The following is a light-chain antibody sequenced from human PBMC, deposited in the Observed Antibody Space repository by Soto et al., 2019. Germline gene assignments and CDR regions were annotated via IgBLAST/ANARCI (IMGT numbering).Light chain of an antibody. J-gene: IGLJ1*01. CDR1: SSDVGRYNF. CDR2: EVT. Sequence: QSVLTQPASVSGSPGQSITISCTGTSSDVGRYNFVSWYQQHPGKVPKHMIYEVTKRPSGVSNRFSGSKSGNTASLTISGLQAEAEADYHCCSATGNDPYVFGPGTHLTVL. CDR3: CSATGNDPYV. V-gene: IGLV2-23*02.